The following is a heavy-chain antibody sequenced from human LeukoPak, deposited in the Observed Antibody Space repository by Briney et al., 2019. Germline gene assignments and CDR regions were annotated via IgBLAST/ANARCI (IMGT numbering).Heavy chain of an antibody. CDR1: GGSISGYY. CDR3: ARLPLIATTRGGFDP. CDR2: IYDTGAT. V-gene: IGHV4-59*08. Sequence: SETLSLACAVSGGSISGYYRSWIRQPPGKRLEWIGYIYDTGATNYNPSLTSRFTISIDTSKNPFSLYLSSVTAADTAVYYCARLPLIATTRGGFDPWGQGTLVTVSS. J-gene: IGHJ5*02. D-gene: IGHD1/OR15-1a*01.